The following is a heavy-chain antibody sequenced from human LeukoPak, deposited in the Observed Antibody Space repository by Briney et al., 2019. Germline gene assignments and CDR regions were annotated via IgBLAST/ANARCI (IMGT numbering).Heavy chain of an antibody. CDR3: ARSPKFIVVVPAAIHNYFDY. CDR2: IIPIFGTA. Sequence: ASVKVPCKASGGTFSSYAISWVRQAPGQGLEWMGGIIPIFGTANYAQKFQGRVTITADESTSTAYMELSSLRSEDTAVYYCARSPKFIVVVPAAIHNYFDYWGQGTLVTVSS. CDR1: GGTFSSYA. V-gene: IGHV1-69*13. J-gene: IGHJ4*02. D-gene: IGHD2-2*01.